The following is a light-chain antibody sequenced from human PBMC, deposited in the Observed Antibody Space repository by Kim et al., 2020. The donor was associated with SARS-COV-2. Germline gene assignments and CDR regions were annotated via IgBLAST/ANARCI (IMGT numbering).Light chain of an antibody. V-gene: IGKV3-15*01. CDR1: QSVSSN. CDR2: GAS. Sequence: VSPGERATLSCRASQSVSSNLAWYQQKPGQAPRLLIYGASARATGIPARFSGSGSGTEFTLTISSLQSEDFAVYYCQQYNNWPQTFGQGTKVDIK. J-gene: IGKJ1*01. CDR3: QQYNNWPQT.